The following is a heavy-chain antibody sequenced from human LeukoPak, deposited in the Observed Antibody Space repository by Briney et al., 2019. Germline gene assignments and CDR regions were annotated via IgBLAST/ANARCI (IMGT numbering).Heavy chain of an antibody. J-gene: IGHJ4*02. D-gene: IGHD3-9*01. CDR1: GYTFTSYG. Sequence: GASVKVSCKASGYTFTSYGISWVRQAPGQGLEWMGWISAYNGNTNYAQKLQGRVTMTTDTSTSTAYMELRSLRSDDTAVYYCARDTKAEDYDILTGYSHSQYDYWGQGTLVTVSS. CDR3: ARDTKAEDYDILTGYSHSQYDY. V-gene: IGHV1-18*01. CDR2: ISAYNGNT.